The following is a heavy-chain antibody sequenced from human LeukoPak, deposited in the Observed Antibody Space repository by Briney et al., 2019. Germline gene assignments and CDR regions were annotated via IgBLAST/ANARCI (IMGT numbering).Heavy chain of an antibody. D-gene: IGHD3-10*01. J-gene: IGHJ4*02. CDR3: TRASIGLDY. V-gene: IGHV3-73*01. Sequence: GGSLRLSCVASGFTFSGSAVHWVRQASGKGLEWVGRIRSKTNNYATTYAASVKGRFTISRDDSKNTAYLQMNSLKTEDTAVYYCTRASIGLDYWGQGTLVTVSS. CDR1: GFTFSGSA. CDR2: IRSKTNNYAT.